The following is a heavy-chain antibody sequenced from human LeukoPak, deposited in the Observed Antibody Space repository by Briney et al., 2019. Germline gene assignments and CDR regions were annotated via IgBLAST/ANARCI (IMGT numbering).Heavy chain of an antibody. J-gene: IGHJ4*02. V-gene: IGHV4-30-4*08. CDR1: GGSISSGDYY. CDR3: ARVGAMVYAAPFDY. Sequence: SQTLSLXCTVSGGSISSGDYYWSWIRQPPGKGLEWIGYIYYSGITYYNPYLKSRVTISVDTSKNQFSLKLSSVTAADTAVYYCARVGAMVYAAPFDYWGQGTLVTVSS. CDR2: IYYSGIT. D-gene: IGHD2-8*01.